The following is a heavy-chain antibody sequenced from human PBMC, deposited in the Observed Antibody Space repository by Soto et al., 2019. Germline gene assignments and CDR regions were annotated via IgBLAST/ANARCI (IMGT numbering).Heavy chain of an antibody. V-gene: IGHV4-39*01. CDR3: ARHFSGDYFDY. J-gene: IGHJ4*02. Sequence: SETLSLTCTVSGGSISDDTYYWGWIRQPPGKGLEWIGSIYYSGTSSYNPSLESRVTISVDRSKNQFSLKLSSVTAADTAVYYCARHFSGDYFDYWGQGALVTVSS. CDR2: IYYSGTS. CDR1: GGSISDDTYY.